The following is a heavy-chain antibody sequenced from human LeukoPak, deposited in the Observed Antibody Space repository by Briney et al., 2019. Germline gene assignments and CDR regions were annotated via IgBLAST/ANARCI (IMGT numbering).Heavy chain of an antibody. J-gene: IGHJ4*02. CDR2: IYRSGGNA. Sequence: SETLSLPCTVSGDSLRCFYWNWVRQSAGRGLEGVGRIYRSGGNAQYNHSLRSRLTMSLDTSANRLSLTLPPVTAADTAVYYCARHPSAFAGYLDSWGQGILVTVSS. V-gene: IGHV4-4*07. CDR1: GDSLRCFY. CDR3: ARHPSAFAGYLDS.